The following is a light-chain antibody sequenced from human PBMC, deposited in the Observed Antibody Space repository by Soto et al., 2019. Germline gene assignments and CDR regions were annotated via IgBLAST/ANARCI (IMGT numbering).Light chain of an antibody. CDR1: QSVSSSY. J-gene: IGKJ5*01. V-gene: IGKV3-20*01. CDR3: QQYGSSPVT. CDR2: GAS. Sequence: EIVLTQSPGTLPLSPGERATLSCRASQSVSSSYLAWYQQKPGQAPRLLIYGASSRATGIPDRFSGSGSGTDFTLTISRLGSEDFAVYYCQQYGSSPVTFGQGTRLEIK.